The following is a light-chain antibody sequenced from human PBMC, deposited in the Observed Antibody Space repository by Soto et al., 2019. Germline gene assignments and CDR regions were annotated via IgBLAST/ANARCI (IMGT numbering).Light chain of an antibody. CDR1: QRVSTR. Sequence: MVMKHSPATLSVSPGERVTFSCRASQRVSTRLAWYQHKPGQAPRLLIYGASSRAPGIPDRFSGSGSGTEFTLTISSLQSEDFAVYYCQQYNNRWTFGQGTKVDIK. V-gene: IGKV3D-15*01. CDR2: GAS. CDR3: QQYNNRWT. J-gene: IGKJ1*01.